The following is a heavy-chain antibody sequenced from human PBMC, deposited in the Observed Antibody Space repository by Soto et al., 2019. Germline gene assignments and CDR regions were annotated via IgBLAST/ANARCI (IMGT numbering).Heavy chain of an antibody. CDR3: AIYGDYVLDAFDI. D-gene: IGHD4-17*01. Sequence: EVQLVESGGGLVKPGGSLRLSCAASGFTFSSYSMNWVRQAPGKGLEWVSSISSSSSYIYYADSVKGRFTTSRDNAKNSLYLQMNSLRAEDTAVYYCAIYGDYVLDAFDIWGQGTMVTVSS. CDR1: GFTFSSYS. CDR2: ISSSSSYI. J-gene: IGHJ3*02. V-gene: IGHV3-21*01.